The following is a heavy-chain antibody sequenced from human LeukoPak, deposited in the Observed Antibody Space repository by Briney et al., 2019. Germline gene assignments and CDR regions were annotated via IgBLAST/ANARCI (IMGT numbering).Heavy chain of an antibody. Sequence: SETLSLTCTVSGGSISSYYWSWIRQPPGKGLEWIGSIYYSGSTYYNPSLKSRVTISVDTSKNQFSLKLSSVTAADTAVYYCARHLVVVPAATDYWGQGTLVTVSS. J-gene: IGHJ4*02. V-gene: IGHV4-39*01. D-gene: IGHD2-2*01. CDR1: GGSISSYY. CDR3: ARHLVVVPAATDY. CDR2: IYYSGST.